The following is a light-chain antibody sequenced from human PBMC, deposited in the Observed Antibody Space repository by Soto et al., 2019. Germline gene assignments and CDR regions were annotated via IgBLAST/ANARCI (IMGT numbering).Light chain of an antibody. Sequence: DIQMTQFPSSLSASIGDRVTITCRASQRISSYVNWYQQKLGKAPKLLIHVASNLQSGVPSRFSGNESGTDFTLTISSLQPEDFATYCCQQSYSSPSHFGGGTKVEI. J-gene: IGKJ4*01. CDR2: VAS. CDR1: QRISSY. CDR3: QQSYSSPSH. V-gene: IGKV1-39*01.